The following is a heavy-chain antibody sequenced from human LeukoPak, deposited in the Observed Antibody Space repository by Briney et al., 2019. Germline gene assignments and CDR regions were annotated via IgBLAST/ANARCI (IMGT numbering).Heavy chain of an antibody. Sequence: PSETLSLTRTVPGGSISSGDYYWSWIRLPPGNGLEWLGYVYYSVTNYYNPSLKSRVTISVDTSKNQFSLKLSSVTAADTAVYYCARIYDSSGDDWGQGTPVTVSS. CDR1: GGSISSGDYY. D-gene: IGHD3-22*01. J-gene: IGHJ4*02. V-gene: IGHV4-30-4*01. CDR2: VYYSVTN. CDR3: ARIYDSSGDD.